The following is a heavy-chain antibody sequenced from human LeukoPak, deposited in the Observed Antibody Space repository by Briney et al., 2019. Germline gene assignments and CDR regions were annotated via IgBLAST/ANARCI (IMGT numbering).Heavy chain of an antibody. Sequence: SETLSLTCTVSSGSISSGSYYWSWIRQPAGKGLEWIGRIYTSGSTNYNPSLKCRVTISVDTSKNQFSLNLSSVTAADTAVYYCARSARSVSGYYHFDYWGQGTLVTVSS. J-gene: IGHJ4*02. V-gene: IGHV4-61*02. CDR3: ARSARSVSGYYHFDY. D-gene: IGHD3-22*01. CDR1: SGSISSGSYY. CDR2: IYTSGST.